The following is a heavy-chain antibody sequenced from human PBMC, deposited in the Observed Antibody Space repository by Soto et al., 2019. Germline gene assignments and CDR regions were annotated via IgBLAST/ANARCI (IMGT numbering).Heavy chain of an antibody. CDR3: ARVRKRSYCSGGSCYYRYYYYYMDV. J-gene: IGHJ6*03. D-gene: IGHD2-15*01. CDR1: GGSFSGYY. CDR2: INHSGST. Sequence: QVQLQQWGAGLLKPSETLSLTCAVYGGSFSGYYWSWIRQPPGKGLEWIGEINHSGSTNYNPSLKSRVTISVDTSKNQFSLKLSSVTAADTAVYYCARVRKRSYCSGGSCYYRYYYYYMDVWGKGTTVTVSS. V-gene: IGHV4-34*01.